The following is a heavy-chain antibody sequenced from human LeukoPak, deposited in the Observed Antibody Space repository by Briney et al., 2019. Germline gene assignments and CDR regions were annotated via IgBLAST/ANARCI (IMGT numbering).Heavy chain of an antibody. Sequence: ESLQISCQCSGSKFTSHWIGWVRQVPGKGLEWMGIIHPVNSDIRYSPSFQGQVTISADKSINTAYLQWSSLTASDTAMYYCARRTSGLDVWGQGTTVTVSS. CDR2: IHPVNSDI. CDR1: GSKFTSHW. J-gene: IGHJ6*02. CDR3: ARRTSGLDV. V-gene: IGHV5-51*01.